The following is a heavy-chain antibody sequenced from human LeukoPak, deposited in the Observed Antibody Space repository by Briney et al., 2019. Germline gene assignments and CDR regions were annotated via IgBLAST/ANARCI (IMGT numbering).Heavy chain of an antibody. CDR3: AKLRYGYLIDAFDI. Sequence: HPGGSLRLSCAASGFTFSSYGMHWVRQAPGKGLEWVAFIRYDGNYKYNADSVKGRFTISRDNSKNTLYLQMNSLRAEDTAVYYCAKLRYGYLIDAFDIWGQGTMVTVSS. V-gene: IGHV3-30*02. CDR2: IRYDGNYK. D-gene: IGHD5-18*01. CDR1: GFTFSSYG. J-gene: IGHJ3*02.